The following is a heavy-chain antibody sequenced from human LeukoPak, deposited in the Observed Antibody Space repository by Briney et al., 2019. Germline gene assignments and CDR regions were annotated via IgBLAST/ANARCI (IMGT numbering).Heavy chain of an antibody. CDR3: ARDSPAPGLGEFDP. CDR1: GGSINSYY. J-gene: IGHJ5*02. CDR2: IYSSGST. D-gene: IGHD3-16*01. Sequence: SETLSLTCTVSGGSINSYYWSWIRQPAGKGLEWIGRIYSSGSTNYNPSLKSRVSMSVDTSKNQFSLKLTSVTAADTAVYYCARDSPAPGLGEFDPWGQGSLVTVSS. V-gene: IGHV4-4*07.